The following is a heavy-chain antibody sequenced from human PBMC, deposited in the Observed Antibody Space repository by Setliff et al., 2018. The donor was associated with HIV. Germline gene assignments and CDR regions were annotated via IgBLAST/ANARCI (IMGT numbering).Heavy chain of an antibody. Sequence: SETLSLTCDVSGFSISSRYYWGWIRQSPGKGLEWIGNIYHTGSSYYNPSLNDRATISLDTSKNQFSLKLSSVTAADTAVYYCARHDSGGYYSLDCWGQGTLVTVSS. D-gene: IGHD3-22*01. CDR3: ARHDSGGYYSLDC. J-gene: IGHJ4*02. CDR1: GFSISSRYY. CDR2: IYHTGSS. V-gene: IGHV4-38-2*01.